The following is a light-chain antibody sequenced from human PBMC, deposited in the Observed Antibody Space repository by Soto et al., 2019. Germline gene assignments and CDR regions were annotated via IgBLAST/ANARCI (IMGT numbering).Light chain of an antibody. CDR2: DTS. Sequence: EIVLTQSPATLSLSPGERATLSCRASQSLSNHLAWYQQKPGQAPRLLIYDTSNRATGIPARFSGSGSGTDFTLTIGSLEPEDFAVYYCLQRSNWPLTFGGGTKVDIK. CDR1: QSLSNH. V-gene: IGKV3-11*01. J-gene: IGKJ4*01. CDR3: LQRSNWPLT.